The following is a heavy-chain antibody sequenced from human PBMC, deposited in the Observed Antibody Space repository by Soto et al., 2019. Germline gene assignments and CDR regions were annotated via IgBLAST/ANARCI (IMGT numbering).Heavy chain of an antibody. Sequence: PVGSLRLSCAASGFTFSSYGMHWVRQAPGKGLEWVAVISYDGSNKYYADSVKGRFTISRDNSKNTLYLQMNSLRAEDTAVYYCATRSIVVVYSDAFDIWGQGTMVTVSS. V-gene: IGHV3-30*03. CDR1: GFTFSSYG. CDR3: ATRSIVVVYSDAFDI. J-gene: IGHJ3*02. CDR2: ISYDGSNK. D-gene: IGHD3-22*01.